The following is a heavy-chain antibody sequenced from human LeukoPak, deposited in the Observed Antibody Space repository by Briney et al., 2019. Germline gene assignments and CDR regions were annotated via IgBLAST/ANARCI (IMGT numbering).Heavy chain of an antibody. D-gene: IGHD6-19*01. CDR2: IYHSGST. V-gene: IGHV4-4*02. J-gene: IGHJ4*02. CDR3: ARLPGSSGWTEVDY. Sequence: SETLSLTCGVSGGSISSSNWWSWVRQPPGKGLEWIGEIYHSGSTNYNPSLKSRVTISVDKSKKQFSLKLSSVTAADTAVYYCARLPGSSGWTEVDYWGQGTLVTVSS. CDR1: GGSISSSNW.